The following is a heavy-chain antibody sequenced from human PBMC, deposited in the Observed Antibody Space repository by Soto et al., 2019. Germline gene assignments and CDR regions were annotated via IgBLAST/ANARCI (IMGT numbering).Heavy chain of an antibody. CDR2: INGGGGST. CDR1: GFTFSGHA. D-gene: IGHD4-4*01. CDR3: AKDLDYSYSLPFDS. Sequence: QLLESGGGLVQPGGSLRLSCAASGFTFSGHAMSWVRQAPGKGLEWVASINGGGGSTYYADSVKGRFTISRDNSKTTLYLQMSSLRVEDTAVYYCAKDLDYSYSLPFDSWGQGTLVTVSS. V-gene: IGHV3-23*01. J-gene: IGHJ4*02.